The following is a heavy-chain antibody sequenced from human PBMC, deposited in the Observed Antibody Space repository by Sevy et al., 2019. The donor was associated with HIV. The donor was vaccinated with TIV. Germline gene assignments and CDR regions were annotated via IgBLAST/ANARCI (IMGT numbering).Heavy chain of an antibody. D-gene: IGHD3-22*01. V-gene: IGHV1-24*01. J-gene: IGHJ4*02. CDR1: GSTLRQMA. CDR2: FDPEDAET. Sequence: ASVKVSCKVSGSTLRQMAMHWVRQAPGKGLEWMATFDPEDAETIYTQKLQGRVTMTKDTSRDTAYMELSNLRSEDTAVYYCATTKDYYESSGEPFDYWGQGTLVTVSS. CDR3: ATTKDYYESSGEPFDY.